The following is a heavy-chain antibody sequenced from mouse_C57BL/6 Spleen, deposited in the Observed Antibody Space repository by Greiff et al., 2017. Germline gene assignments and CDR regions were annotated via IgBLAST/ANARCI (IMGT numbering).Heavy chain of an antibody. CDR3: ARGAVVAHWYFDV. CDR1: GYTFTSYW. D-gene: IGHD1-1*01. J-gene: IGHJ1*03. CDR2: IDPSDSYT. V-gene: IGHV1-69*01. Sequence: QVQLQQPGAELVMPGASVKLSCKASGYTFTSYWMHWVKQRPGQGLEWIGEIDPSDSYTNYNQKFKGKSTLTVDKSSSTAYMQLSRLTSEDSAVYYCARGAVVAHWYFDVWGTGTTVTVSS.